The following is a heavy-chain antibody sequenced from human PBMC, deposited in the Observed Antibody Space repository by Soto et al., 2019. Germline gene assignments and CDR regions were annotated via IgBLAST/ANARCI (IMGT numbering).Heavy chain of an antibody. Sequence: SETLSLTCAVSGGSISSGTWWSWVRQPPGRGLEWIGEIYHSGSPNYNPSLKSRVTMSVDKSKNLFSLRLSSVTAADSALYYCARSVPAAPNWFDPWGQGTLVTVYS. V-gene: IGHV4-4*02. D-gene: IGHD2-2*01. J-gene: IGHJ5*02. CDR1: GGSISSGTW. CDR2: IYHSGSP. CDR3: ARSVPAAPNWFDP.